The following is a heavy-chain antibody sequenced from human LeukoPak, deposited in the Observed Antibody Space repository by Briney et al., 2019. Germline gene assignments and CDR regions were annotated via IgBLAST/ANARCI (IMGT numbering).Heavy chain of an antibody. CDR2: SNSNSGGA. V-gene: IGHV1-2*02. Sequence: GASVKVSCTTSGYTFTGYYIHWVRQAPGQGLEWVGWSNSNSGGANYAERFQGRVTMTRDTSINTAYMEITSLRSDDTAVYYCARTIDHYYLSGLHYWGQRTLVIVSS. J-gene: IGHJ4*02. CDR3: ARTIDHYYLSGLHY. CDR1: GYTFTGYY. D-gene: IGHD2/OR15-2a*01.